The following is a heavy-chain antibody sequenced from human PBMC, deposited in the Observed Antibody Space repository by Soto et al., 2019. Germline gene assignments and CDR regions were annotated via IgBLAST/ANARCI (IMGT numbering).Heavy chain of an antibody. J-gene: IGHJ5*02. CDR1: GGSISSGGNY. CDR3: AKAIPTGENGRGWLDP. CDR2: IYYSGST. Sequence: PSETLSLTCTVSGGSISSGGNYWSWIRQHPGKGLEWIGYIYYSGSTHYNPSLKSRVTILVDTSKNQFSLKLSSVTAADTAVYYCAKAIPTGENGRGWLDPWGQGTLVTVSS. D-gene: IGHD2-8*02. V-gene: IGHV4-31*03.